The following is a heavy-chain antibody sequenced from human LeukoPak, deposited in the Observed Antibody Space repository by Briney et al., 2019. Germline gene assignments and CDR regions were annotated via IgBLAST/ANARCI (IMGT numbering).Heavy chain of an antibody. Sequence: SETLSLTCAVYGGSFSDYYWSWIRQPPGKGLEWIGDIDRSGSTSYNPSLKSRVTISLDTSKNQFSLKLSSVTAADTAVYYCARGEGLAEAIDYWGQGTLVTVSS. D-gene: IGHD2-15*01. CDR1: GGSFSDYY. CDR3: ARGEGLAEAIDY. CDR2: IDRSGST. V-gene: IGHV4-34*01. J-gene: IGHJ4*02.